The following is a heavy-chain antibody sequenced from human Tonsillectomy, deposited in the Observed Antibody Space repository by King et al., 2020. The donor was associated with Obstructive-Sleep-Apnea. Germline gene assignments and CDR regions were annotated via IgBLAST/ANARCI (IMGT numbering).Heavy chain of an antibody. D-gene: IGHD2-15*01. CDR1: GFTFSNAW. CDR3: TTVGHYPGYCSGGSCPDFDY. V-gene: IGHV3-15*01. CDR2: IKSKTDGGTT. J-gene: IGHJ4*02. Sequence: VQLVESGGGLVKPGGSLRLSCAASGFTFSNAWMSWVRQAPGKGLEWVDRIKSKTDGGTTDYAAPVKGRFTISRDDSKNTLYLQMNSLKTEDTAVYYCTTVGHYPGYCSGGSCPDFDYWGQGTLVTVSS.